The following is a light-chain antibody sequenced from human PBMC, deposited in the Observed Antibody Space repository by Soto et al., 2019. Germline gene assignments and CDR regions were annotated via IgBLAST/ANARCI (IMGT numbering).Light chain of an antibody. CDR2: EAS. J-gene: IGLJ1*01. V-gene: IGLV2-14*01. CDR3: SSKTSSSSPFV. CDR1: SSDVGNYNY. Sequence: QSALTQPASVSGSPGQSITISCTGTSSDVGNYNYVSWYQQHPGKAPRLMIYEASNRPSGVSNRFSGSKSGNTASLTISGLQADDEGDYYCSSKTSSSSPFVFGTGTKVTVL.